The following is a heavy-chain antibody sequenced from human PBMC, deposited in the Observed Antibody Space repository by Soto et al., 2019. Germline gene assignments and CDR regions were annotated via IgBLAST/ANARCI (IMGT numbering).Heavy chain of an antibody. CDR2: INPSGGST. CDR1: GYTFTSYY. Sequence: ASVKVSFKASGYTFTSYYMHWVRQAPGQGLEWMGIINPSGGSTSYAQKFQGRVTMTRDTSTSTVYMELSSLRSEDTAVYYCARSSAHLGAIWGLVSDAFDIWGQGTMVTVSS. D-gene: IGHD3-16*01. CDR3: ARSSAHLGAIWGLVSDAFDI. V-gene: IGHV1-46*03. J-gene: IGHJ3*02.